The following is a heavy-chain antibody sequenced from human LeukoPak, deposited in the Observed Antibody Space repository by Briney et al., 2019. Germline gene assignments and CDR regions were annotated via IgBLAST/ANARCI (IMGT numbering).Heavy chain of an antibody. CDR1: GFTFSTYG. CDR3: ARDPRTSVTTATNFDH. Sequence: GGSLRLSCAASGFTFSTYGMHWVRQAPGKGLEWVAFIRYDGSNKYYADSVKGRFTISRDNSKNTLYLQMNSLRAEDTAVYYCARDPRTSVTTATNFDHWGQGTLVTVSS. V-gene: IGHV3-30*02. CDR2: IRYDGSNK. D-gene: IGHD4-11*01. J-gene: IGHJ4*02.